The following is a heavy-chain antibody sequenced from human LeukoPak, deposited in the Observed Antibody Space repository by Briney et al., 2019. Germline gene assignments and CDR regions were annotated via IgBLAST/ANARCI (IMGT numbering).Heavy chain of an antibody. D-gene: IGHD5-12*01. CDR1: GFTFSSYA. J-gene: IGHJ4*02. Sequence: GGSLRLSCAASGFTFSSYAMSWVRQAPGKGLEWVSAISGSGGSTYYADSVKGRFTISRDNSKNTLYLQMNSLRGEDTAVYYCAKGRGSGYSGNVPSDWGQGTLVTVSS. V-gene: IGHV3-23*01. CDR3: AKGRGSGYSGNVPSD. CDR2: ISGSGGST.